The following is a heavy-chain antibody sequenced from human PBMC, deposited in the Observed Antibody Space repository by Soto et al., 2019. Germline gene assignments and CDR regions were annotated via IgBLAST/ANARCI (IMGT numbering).Heavy chain of an antibody. D-gene: IGHD4-17*01. J-gene: IGHJ4*02. Sequence: SETLSLTCTVSGGSISSDYCSWIRQPPGKGLEWIGSIYHSGSTYYNPSLKSRVTISVDRSKDQFSVKLSSVTAGDMAVYYWARAMTTVTTIDQWGQGTLVIGSS. CDR3: ARAMTTVTTIDQ. V-gene: IGHV4-30-2*01. CDR1: GGSISSDY. CDR2: IYHSGST.